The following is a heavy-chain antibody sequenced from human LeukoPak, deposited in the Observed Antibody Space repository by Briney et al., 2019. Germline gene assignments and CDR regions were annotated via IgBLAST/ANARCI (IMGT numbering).Heavy chain of an antibody. V-gene: IGHV1-18*01. CDR2: ISAYNGNT. CDR3: AREASYDILTGYFNNWFDP. CDR1: GYTFTSYG. D-gene: IGHD3-9*01. J-gene: IGHJ5*02. Sequence: GASVKVSCKASGYTFTSYGISWVRQAPGQGLEWMGWISAYNGNTNYAQKLQGRVTMTTDTSTSTAYMELRSLRSDDTAVYYCAREASYDILTGYFNNWFDPWGQGTLVTVSS.